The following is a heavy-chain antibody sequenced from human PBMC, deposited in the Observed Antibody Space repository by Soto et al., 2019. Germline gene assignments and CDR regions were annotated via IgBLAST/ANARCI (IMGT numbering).Heavy chain of an antibody. J-gene: IGHJ4*02. CDR3: AREPLT. CDR2: LHYSGST. CDR1: GGSISSGGHY. V-gene: IGHV4-31*03. Sequence: QVQLQESGPGLVKPSQTLSLTCTVSGGSISSGGHYWTWIRQHPGKGMEWTGNLHYSGSTYCNPSLKIRVTISVDTAKNQFSLKLSSVTAAVTAVYYCAREPLTWGQGTLVTVSS.